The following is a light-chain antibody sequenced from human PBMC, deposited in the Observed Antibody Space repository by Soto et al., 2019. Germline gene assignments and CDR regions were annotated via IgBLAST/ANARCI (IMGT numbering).Light chain of an antibody. J-gene: IGKJ5*01. Sequence: DIVLTQSPGTLSLSPGERATLSCRASQSVSSSFLAWYQQKPGQAPRLLIHGASSRATGIPDRISGSGSGTDFTLTISRLEPEDFAVYYCQQYGSSPITFGQGTRLEIK. CDR3: QQYGSSPIT. V-gene: IGKV3-20*01. CDR1: QSVSSSF. CDR2: GAS.